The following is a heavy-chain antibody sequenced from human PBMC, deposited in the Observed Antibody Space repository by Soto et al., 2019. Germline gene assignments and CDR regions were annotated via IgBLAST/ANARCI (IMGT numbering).Heavy chain of an antibody. Sequence: SETLSLTCTVSGGSISSSSYHWGWIRQPPGKGLEWIGSIDYSGTTFYNASLNSRVTISADTSKNQFSLKLGSVTAADTALYYCARRTNTAGGWFDSWGQGALVTVSS. CDR3: ARRTNTAGGWFDS. V-gene: IGHV4-39*01. CDR2: IDYSGTT. CDR1: GGSISSSSYH. D-gene: IGHD6-13*01. J-gene: IGHJ5*01.